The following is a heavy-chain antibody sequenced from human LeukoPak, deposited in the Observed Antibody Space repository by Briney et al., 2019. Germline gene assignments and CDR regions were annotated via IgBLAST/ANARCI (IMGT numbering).Heavy chain of an antibody. J-gene: IGHJ4*02. Sequence: PSQTLSLTCTVSGGSISSGDYYCSWIRQPPGKGLECIGYIYYSGITYYNPSLKSRVNISVDTSRNQFSLKLSSVTAADTAVYYCARDLFQTYFDFWGQGTLVTVSS. CDR1: GGSISSGDYY. CDR2: IYYSGIT. CDR3: ARDLFQTYFDF. D-gene: IGHD3-10*02. V-gene: IGHV4-30-4*08.